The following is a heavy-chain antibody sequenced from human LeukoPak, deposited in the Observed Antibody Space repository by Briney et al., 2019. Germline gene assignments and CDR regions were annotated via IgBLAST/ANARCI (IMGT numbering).Heavy chain of an antibody. Sequence: AGGSLRLSCAASGFTFSSYAMSWVRQAPGKGLEWVAVISYDGSNKYYADSVKGRFTISRDNSKNTLYLQMNSLRAEDTAVYYCAKGIAARPPWENYFDYWGQGTLVTVSS. CDR1: GFTFSSYA. CDR2: ISYDGSNK. J-gene: IGHJ4*02. V-gene: IGHV3-30-3*01. D-gene: IGHD6-6*01. CDR3: AKGIAARPPWENYFDY.